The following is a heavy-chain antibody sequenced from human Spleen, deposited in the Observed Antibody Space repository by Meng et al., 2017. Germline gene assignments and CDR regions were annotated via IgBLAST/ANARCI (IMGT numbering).Heavy chain of an antibody. CDR2: INPNSGGT. D-gene: IGHD6-13*01. CDR3: ARALYSSSWYSGFGY. J-gene: IGHJ4*02. CDR1: GYTFTGYY. V-gene: IGHV1-2*02. Sequence: ASVKVSCKASGYTFTGYYIHWVRQAPGQGLEWMGWINPNSGGTNYAQKFQGRVTMTRDTSISTAYMELSRLRSDDTAVYYCARALYSSSWYSGFGYWGQGTLVTVSS.